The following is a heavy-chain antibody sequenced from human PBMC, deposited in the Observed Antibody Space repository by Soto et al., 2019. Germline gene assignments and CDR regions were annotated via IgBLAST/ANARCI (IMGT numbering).Heavy chain of an antibody. D-gene: IGHD3-10*01. CDR2: SSSSGSIK. V-gene: IGHV3-48*02. J-gene: IGHJ3*01. CDR1: GFSISGYG. CDR3: ARGVGIAFDF. Sequence: GGSLRLSCAASGFSISGYGMHWVRQAPGKGLEWVSYSSSSGSIKHYGDSVKGRFTISRDNAKNSLYLQINILTDEDTAVYYCARGVGIAFDFWGQGTMVTVSS.